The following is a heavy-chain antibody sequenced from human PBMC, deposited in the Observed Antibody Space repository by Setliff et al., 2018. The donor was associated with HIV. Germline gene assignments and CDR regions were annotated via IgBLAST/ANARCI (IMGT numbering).Heavy chain of an antibody. J-gene: IGHJ4*02. Sequence: GGSLRLSCAAAGFTFSKAWMSWFRQTPGKGLEWVGRIKSRTVTETTDVAAPVKGRFTISRDDSMNTAYLQMNSLKIEDTAVYYCTRPQYFYDIGGSDYWGQGTLVTVSS. CDR3: TRPQYFYDIGGSDY. CDR2: IKSRTVTETT. CDR1: GFTFSKAW. V-gene: IGHV3-15*05. D-gene: IGHD3-22*01.